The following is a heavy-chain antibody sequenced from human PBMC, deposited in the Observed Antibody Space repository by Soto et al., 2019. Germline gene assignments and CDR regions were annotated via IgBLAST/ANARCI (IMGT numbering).Heavy chain of an antibody. CDR1: EDRITSYW. D-gene: IGHD1-26*01. CDR2: IYPGDSDT. V-gene: IGHV5-51*01. J-gene: IGHJ6*03. CDR3: ARSGSYPAYFYYMDV. Sequence: VSRQDPSRVCEDRITSYWSRRIRKMPGKGLEWMGIIYPGDSDTRYSPSFQGQVTISADKSISTAYLQWSSLKASDTAMYFCARSGSYPAYFYYMDVWCKGTTVTVSS.